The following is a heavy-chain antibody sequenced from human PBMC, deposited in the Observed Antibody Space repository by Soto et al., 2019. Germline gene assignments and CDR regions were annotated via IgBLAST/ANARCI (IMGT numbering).Heavy chain of an antibody. D-gene: IGHD2-2*01. CDR2: INAGNGNT. J-gene: IGHJ6*02. CDR3: ASDFSSSSVLLYYYYGMDV. CDR1: GYTFTSYA. Sequence: QVQLVQSGAEVKKPGASVKVSCKASGYTFTSYAMHWVRQAPGQRLEWMGWINAGNGNTKYSQKFQGRVTITRDTSASTAYMELSSLRSEDTAVYYCASDFSSSSVLLYYYYGMDVWGQGTTVTVSS. V-gene: IGHV1-3*01.